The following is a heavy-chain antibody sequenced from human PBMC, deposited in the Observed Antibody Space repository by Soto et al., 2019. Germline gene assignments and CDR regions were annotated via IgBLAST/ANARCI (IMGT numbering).Heavy chain of an antibody. V-gene: IGHV4-30-4*01. CDR3: ARAIVLVPAANRWFDP. Sequence: QVQLQESGPGLVKPSQTLSLTCTVSGGSISSGDYYWSWIRQPPGKGLEWIGYIYYSGSTYYNPSLKSRVTISVDTSKNQFSLKLSSVTAAETAVYYCARAIVLVPAANRWFDPWGQGTLVTVSS. D-gene: IGHD2-2*01. J-gene: IGHJ5*02. CDR1: GGSISSGDYY. CDR2: IYYSGST.